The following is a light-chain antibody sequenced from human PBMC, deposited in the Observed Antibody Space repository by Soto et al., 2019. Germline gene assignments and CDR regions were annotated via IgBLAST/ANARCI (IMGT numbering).Light chain of an antibody. CDR2: EVS. J-gene: IGLJ1*01. V-gene: IGLV2-14*01. CDR1: SSDVGGYNY. Sequence: QSALTQPASVSGSPGQSITISCTGTSSDVGGYNYVSWYQHHPGKAPKLMIYEVSNRPSGVSYRFSGSKSGNTASLTISGLQAEDEADYYCNSYTGSGIVFGTGTKVTVL. CDR3: NSYTGSGIV.